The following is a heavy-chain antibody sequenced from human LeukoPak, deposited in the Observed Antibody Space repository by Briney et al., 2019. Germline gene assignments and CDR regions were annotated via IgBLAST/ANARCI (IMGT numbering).Heavy chain of an antibody. CDR1: GYTFTSYY. Sequence: ASVKVSCKASGYTFTSYYMHWVRQAPGQGLEWMGIINPSGGSTSYAQKFQGRVTMTRDTSTSTVYMELSSLRSEDTAVYYCARGLNYYDSSGYYRHDAFDIWGQGTMVTVSS. D-gene: IGHD3-22*01. V-gene: IGHV1-46*01. J-gene: IGHJ3*02. CDR3: ARGLNYYDSSGYYRHDAFDI. CDR2: INPSGGST.